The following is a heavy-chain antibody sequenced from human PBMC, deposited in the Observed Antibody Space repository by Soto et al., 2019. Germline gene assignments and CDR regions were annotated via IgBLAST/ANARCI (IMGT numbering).Heavy chain of an antibody. J-gene: IGHJ6*03. Sequence: GGSLRLSCAASGFTFSDYYMSWIRQAPGKGLEWVSYISSSGSTIYYADSVKGRFTISRDNAKNSLYLQMNSLRAEDTAVYYCARQGARFLEWLPRPDYYYYMDVWGKGTTVTV. D-gene: IGHD3-3*01. V-gene: IGHV3-11*01. CDR3: ARQGARFLEWLPRPDYYYYMDV. CDR2: ISSSGSTI. CDR1: GFTFSDYY.